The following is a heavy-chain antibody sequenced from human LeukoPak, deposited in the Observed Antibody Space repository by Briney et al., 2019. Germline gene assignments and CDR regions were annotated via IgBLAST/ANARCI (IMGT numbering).Heavy chain of an antibody. V-gene: IGHV2-70*01. D-gene: IGHD4-17*01. J-gene: IGHJ4*02. CDR1: GFALRTRGMC. CDR2: IDWDDDK. Sequence: SGPTLVNPTQTLTLTCTFSGFALRTRGMCVGWIRQPPGKALEWLSLIDWDDDKYYSTSLKTRLTISKDTSKNQVVLTMTNMDPVDTATYYCARTRLYGDFDYWGQGTLVTVSS. CDR3: ARTRLYGDFDY.